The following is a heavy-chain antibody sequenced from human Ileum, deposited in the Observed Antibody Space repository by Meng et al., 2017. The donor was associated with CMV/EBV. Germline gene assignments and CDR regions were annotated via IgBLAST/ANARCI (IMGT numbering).Heavy chain of an antibody. CDR2: IRNDESNQ. V-gene: IGHV3-30*02. CDR3: AKDHPVFDC. CDR1: GFTFANYE. J-gene: IGHJ4*02. Sequence: GESLKISCTASGFTFANYEMNWVRQAPGKGLEWVAFIRNDESNQYYADSVKGRFTISRDISKNTLYLQMNSLRVEDTAVYYCAKDHPVFDCWGQGTLVTVSS.